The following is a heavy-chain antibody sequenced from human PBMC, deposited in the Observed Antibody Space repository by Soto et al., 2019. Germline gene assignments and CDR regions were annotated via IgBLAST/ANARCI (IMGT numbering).Heavy chain of an antibody. J-gene: IGHJ5*02. D-gene: IGHD2-8*02. CDR1: GYTFSSYG. V-gene: IGHV1-18*01. CDR2: INPSSGKT. CDR3: ARYWYPRFDP. Sequence: QIRLVQSGGEVRTPGASVKVSCKASGYTFSSYGITWVRQAPGQGLEWLGWINPSSGKTNYAQKFQGRVTVTTDTSTTTGYMELRNLTFDDTAVYYCARYWYPRFDPWGQGTLVTVSS.